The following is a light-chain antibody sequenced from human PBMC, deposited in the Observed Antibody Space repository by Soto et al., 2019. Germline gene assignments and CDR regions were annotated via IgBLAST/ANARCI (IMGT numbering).Light chain of an antibody. J-gene: IGKJ1*01. CDR1: QGISTY. CDR3: QKYNSATWT. CDR2: AAS. V-gene: IGKV1-27*01. Sequence: DIQMTQSPSSLSASVGDRVTITCRASQGISTYLAWYQQKPGKVPKLLIYAASTLQSGVPSRFSGSGSGTDFTLTISSLQPEDVATYDCQKYNSATWTFGQGTKVEIK.